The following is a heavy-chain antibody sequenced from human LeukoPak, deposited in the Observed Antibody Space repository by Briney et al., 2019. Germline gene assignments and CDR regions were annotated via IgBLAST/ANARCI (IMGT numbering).Heavy chain of an antibody. J-gene: IGHJ4*02. D-gene: IGHD3-10*01. CDR1: GFTFSSYG. V-gene: IGHV3-33*01. CDR2: IWYDGSNK. CDR3: ARAATSYGSGSYYIFDY. Sequence: GGSLRLSCAASGFTFSSYGMHWVRQAPGKGLEWVAVIWYDGSNKYYADSVKGRFTISRDNSKNTLYLQMNSLRAEDTAVYYCARAATSYGSGSYYIFDYWGQGTLVTVSS.